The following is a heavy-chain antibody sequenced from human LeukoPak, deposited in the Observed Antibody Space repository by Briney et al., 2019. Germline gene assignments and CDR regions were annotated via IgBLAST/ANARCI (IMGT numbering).Heavy chain of an antibody. CDR2: IIPIFGTA. J-gene: IGHJ4*02. Sequence: ASVKVSCKASGGTFSSYAISWVRQAPGQGLEWMGGIIPIFGTANYAQKFQGRVTITADESTSTAYMELSSLRSEDTAVYYCARVYYYGSGSYNIFDYWGQGTLVTVSS. D-gene: IGHD3-10*01. CDR3: ARVYYYGSGSYNIFDY. CDR1: GGTFSSYA. V-gene: IGHV1-69*13.